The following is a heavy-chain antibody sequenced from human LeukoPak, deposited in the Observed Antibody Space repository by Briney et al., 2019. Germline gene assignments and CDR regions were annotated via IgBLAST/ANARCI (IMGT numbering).Heavy chain of an antibody. D-gene: IGHD6-13*01. V-gene: IGHV4-59*01. CDR3: ARVGGIAAAGEFDY. CDR2: IYYSGST. J-gene: IGHJ4*02. CDR1: GGSISSYY. Sequence: SETLSLTCTVSGGSISSYYWSWIRQPPGKGLEWIGYIYYSGSTNYNPSLKSRVTISVDTSKNQFSLKLSSVTAADTAVYYCARVGGIAAAGEFDYWGQGTLVTVSS.